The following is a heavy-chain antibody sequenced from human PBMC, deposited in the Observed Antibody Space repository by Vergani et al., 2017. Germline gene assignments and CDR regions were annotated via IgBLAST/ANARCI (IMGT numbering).Heavy chain of an antibody. V-gene: IGHV3-23*01. Sequence: EVQLLESGGGLVQPGGSLRLSCAASGFTFSDFVMNWVRQAPGKGLEWVASIVSSGGSTYYADSVKGRFTISRDNSKNTLSLHMNNLRAEDTALYYCAKVVLYYGHFYFWGQGTLVTVSS. CDR3: AKVVLYYGHFYF. D-gene: IGHD3-3*01. J-gene: IGHJ4*02. CDR2: IVSSGGST. CDR1: GFTFSDFV.